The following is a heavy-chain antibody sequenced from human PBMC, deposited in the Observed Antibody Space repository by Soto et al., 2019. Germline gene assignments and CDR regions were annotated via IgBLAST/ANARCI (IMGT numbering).Heavy chain of an antibody. D-gene: IGHD4-4*01. Sequence: PGVSCIPTCLAPDSAFSQFCIDWVHQAPGKGREGVGRVKSKTHGGTTDFAASVKGRFAISRDDSISMAFMRMNSLKIEDTAVYYCTTDSYITVTPVRLDYWGHGTLVTVSS. CDR1: DSAFSQFC. J-gene: IGHJ4*01. V-gene: IGHV3-15*07. CDR2: VKSKTHGGTT. CDR3: TTDSYITVTPVRLDY.